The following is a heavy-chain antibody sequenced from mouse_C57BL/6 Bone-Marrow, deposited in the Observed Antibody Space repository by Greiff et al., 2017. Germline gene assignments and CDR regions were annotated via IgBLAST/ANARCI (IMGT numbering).Heavy chain of an antibody. Sequence: EVKLVESGGGLVQPGGSLKLSGAASGFTFSDYGMAWVRQAPRKGPAWVAFISNLAYSIYYADTVTGRFTISREDAENTLYLEMSRLRSEHTAMYYCARHGNLGYSYGSSYGYAMYYWGQGTSVTVSS. CDR2: ISNLAYSI. CDR3: ARHGNLGYSYGSSYGYAMYY. D-gene: IGHD1-1*01. J-gene: IGHJ4*01. CDR1: GFTFSDYG. V-gene: IGHV5-15*04.